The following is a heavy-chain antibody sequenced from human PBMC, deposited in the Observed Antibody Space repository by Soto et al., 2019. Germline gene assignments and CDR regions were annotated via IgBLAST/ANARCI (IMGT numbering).Heavy chain of an antibody. CDR2: IIPIFGTA. Sequence: QVQLVQSGAEVKKPGSSVKVSCKASGGTFSSYAISWVRQAPGQGLEWMGGIIPIFGTADYAQKFQGRVTTTADESTSTAYMGLSSLRSEDTAVYYCARSGARPGDYYYGMDVWGQGTTVTVSS. V-gene: IGHV1-69*12. CDR3: ARSGARPGDYYYGMDV. CDR1: GGTFSSYA. J-gene: IGHJ6*02. D-gene: IGHD3-10*01.